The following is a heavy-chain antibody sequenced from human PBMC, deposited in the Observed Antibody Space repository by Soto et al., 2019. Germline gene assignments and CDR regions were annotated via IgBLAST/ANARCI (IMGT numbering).Heavy chain of an antibody. CDR1: GFTFSSYA. CDR3: AKDRERGHILTGSSYYYGMDV. D-gene: IGHD3-9*01. V-gene: IGHV3-23*01. CDR2: ISGSGGST. J-gene: IGHJ6*02. Sequence: GGSLRLSCAASGFTFSSYAMSWVRQAPGKGLEWVSAISGSGGSTYYADSVKGRFTISRDNSKNTLYLQMNSLRAEDTAVYYCAKDRERGHILTGSSYYYGMDVWGQGTTVTVSS.